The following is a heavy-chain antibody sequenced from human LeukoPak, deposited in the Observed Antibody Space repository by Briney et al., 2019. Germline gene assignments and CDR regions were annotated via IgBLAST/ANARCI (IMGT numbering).Heavy chain of an antibody. CDR1: GFTFSSYA. CDR3: AKEFEMTTVTTGAFDI. D-gene: IGHD4-17*01. J-gene: IGHJ3*02. Sequence: GGSLRLSCAASGFTFSSYAMSWVRQAPGGGLEGGSGISGSGGTTYYADSVKGRFTISRDNSKNTLYLQMNSLRAEDTAAYYCAKEFEMTTVTTGAFDIWGQGTMVTVSS. CDR2: ISGSGGTT. V-gene: IGHV3-23*01.